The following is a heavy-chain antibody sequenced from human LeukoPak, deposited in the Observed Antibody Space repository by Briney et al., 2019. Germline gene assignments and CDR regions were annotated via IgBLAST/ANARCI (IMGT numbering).Heavy chain of an antibody. CDR3: ARVWQWLVGGLGWYYFDY. Sequence: GGSLRLSCAASGFSFSSHSMSWVRQAPGKGLEWVANIKQDGSEKYYVDSVKGRFTISRDNAKNSLYLQMNSLRAEDTAVYYCARVWQWLVGGLGWYYFDYWGQGTLVTVSS. D-gene: IGHD6-19*01. CDR2: IKQDGSEK. CDR1: GFSFSSHS. V-gene: IGHV3-7*03. J-gene: IGHJ4*02.